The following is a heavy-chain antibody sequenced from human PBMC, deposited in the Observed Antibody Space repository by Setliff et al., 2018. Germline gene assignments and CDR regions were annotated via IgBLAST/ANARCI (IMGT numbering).Heavy chain of an antibody. CDR1: GGSISSYY. CDR2: IYASGST. J-gene: IGHJ6*03. V-gene: IGHV4-4*08. CDR3: ARAPPNRYSGSYEYFYMDV. Sequence: SLTCTVSGGSISSYYWSWIRQPPGKGLEWIGYIYASGSTDYNPSLKSRVTLSVDTSKNQFSLKVSSVTAADTAVYYCARAPPNRYSGSYEYFYMDVWGKGTTVPVSS. D-gene: IGHD1-26*01.